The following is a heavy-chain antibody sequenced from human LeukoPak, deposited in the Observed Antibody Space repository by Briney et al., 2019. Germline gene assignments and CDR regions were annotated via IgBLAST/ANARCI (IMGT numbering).Heavy chain of an antibody. CDR2: IASETYGGTA. Sequence: GGSLSLSCTASGFTFGDYAMTWVRQAPGKGLEWVGFIASETYGGTAEYAASVKGRFTISRDDSKSIAYLQMNSLKTEDTAVYYCTRDQTPYYWGQGTLVTVSS. V-gene: IGHV3-49*04. CDR1: GFTFGDYA. J-gene: IGHJ4*02. CDR3: TRDQTPYY.